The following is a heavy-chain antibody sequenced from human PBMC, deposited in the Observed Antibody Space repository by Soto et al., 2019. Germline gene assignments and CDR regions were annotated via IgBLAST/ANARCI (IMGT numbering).Heavy chain of an antibody. D-gene: IGHD2-15*01. CDR1: GYTYSNYY. Sequence: ASVKGSCKASGYTYSNYYIHWVRQAPGQGLEWVGIINPSGGGTTYAQKFQGRVTMTRDTSTSTVYMELSILRSEDTAVYYCARDVCSGGSCYSLGDWGQGTLVTVSS. V-gene: IGHV1-46*03. CDR2: INPSGGGT. J-gene: IGHJ4*02. CDR3: ARDVCSGGSCYSLGD.